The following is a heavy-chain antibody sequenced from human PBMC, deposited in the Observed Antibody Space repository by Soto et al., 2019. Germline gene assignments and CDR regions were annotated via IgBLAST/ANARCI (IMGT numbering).Heavy chain of an antibody. V-gene: IGHV3-66*01. Sequence: EVQLVESGGGLVQPGGSLRISCAASGLTVSTNYMSWVRQAPGKGLEWVSIIYYGGTTYYADSMKGRFTISRDDSKNTLYLQMHSLRAEDTAVYYFARDYDTSRGDWAYYGIDVWGQGTTVTVSS. D-gene: IGHD3-9*01. J-gene: IGHJ6*02. CDR3: ARDYDTSRGDWAYYGIDV. CDR1: GLTVSTNY. CDR2: IYYGGTT.